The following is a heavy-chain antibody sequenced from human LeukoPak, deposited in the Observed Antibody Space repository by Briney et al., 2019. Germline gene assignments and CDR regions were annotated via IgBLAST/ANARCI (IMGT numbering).Heavy chain of an antibody. V-gene: IGHV3-23*01. CDR1: GFTFSSYA. Sequence: GGSLRLSCAASGFTFSSYAMSWVRQAPGKGLEWVSAISGSGGSTYYADSVKGRFTISRDNSKNTLYLQMNSLRAEDTAVYYCAKAWDPYCSSTSCSRTSEYFQHWGQGTLVTVSS. J-gene: IGHJ1*01. CDR2: ISGSGGST. CDR3: AKAWDPYCSSTSCSRTSEYFQH. D-gene: IGHD2-2*01.